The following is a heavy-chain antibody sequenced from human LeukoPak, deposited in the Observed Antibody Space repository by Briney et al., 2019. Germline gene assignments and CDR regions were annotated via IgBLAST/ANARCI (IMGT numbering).Heavy chain of an antibody. CDR1: GGTFSSYA. CDR3: ARGPPNWGYDY. V-gene: IGHV1-69*01. D-gene: IGHD7-27*01. CDR2: IIPIFATA. Sequence: SVKVSCKASGGTFSSYAISWVRQAPGQGLEWMGGIIPIFATANYAQKFQGRVTITADESTSTAYMELSSLRSDDTAVYYCARGPPNWGYDYWGPGTLVTVSS. J-gene: IGHJ4*02.